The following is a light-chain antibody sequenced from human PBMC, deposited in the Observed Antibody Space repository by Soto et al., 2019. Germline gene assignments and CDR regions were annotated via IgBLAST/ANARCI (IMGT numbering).Light chain of an antibody. Sequence: DRRMTHSPSSRSASVGERVTMACLASQDIGSHLAWYQQKPEKAPKSLIYFASTLQSGVPSRFSASGSGTDFTLTISSLQPEDFATYYCQHYNSYSEAFGQGTKVDIK. CDR1: QDIGSH. V-gene: IGKV1D-16*01. J-gene: IGKJ1*01. CDR2: FAS. CDR3: QHYNSYSEA.